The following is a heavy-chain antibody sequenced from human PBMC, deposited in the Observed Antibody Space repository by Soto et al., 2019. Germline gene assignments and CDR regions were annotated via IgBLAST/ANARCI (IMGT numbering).Heavy chain of an antibody. V-gene: IGHV1-18*01. CDR1: VYTFTSYG. J-gene: IGHJ5*02. D-gene: IGHD6-13*01. CDR3: ARVDRSSWYGWFDP. CDR2: ISAYNGNT. Sequence: GXSVKVSCKASVYTFTSYGISWVRQAPGQGLEWMGWISAYNGNTNYAQKLQGRVTMTTDTSTSTAYMELRSLRSDDTAVYYCARVDRSSWYGWFDPWGQGTLVTGSS.